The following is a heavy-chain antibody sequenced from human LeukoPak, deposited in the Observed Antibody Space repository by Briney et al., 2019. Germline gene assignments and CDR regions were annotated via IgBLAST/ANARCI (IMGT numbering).Heavy chain of an antibody. CDR1: GFTFSSYG. CDR3: ARDMYDNGWSSFDY. Sequence: GRSLRLSCAASGFTFSSYGMHWVRQAPGKGLEWVAVIWYDGSNKYYEDSVKGRFTISRDNSKNTLYLQMNSLRAEDTALYYCARDMYDNGWSSFDYWGQGTLVTVSS. V-gene: IGHV3-33*01. D-gene: IGHD3-10*01. CDR2: IWYDGSNK. J-gene: IGHJ4*02.